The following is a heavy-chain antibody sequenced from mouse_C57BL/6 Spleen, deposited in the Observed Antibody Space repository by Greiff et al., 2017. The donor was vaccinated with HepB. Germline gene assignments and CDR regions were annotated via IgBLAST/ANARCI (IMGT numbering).Heavy chain of an antibody. J-gene: IGHJ4*01. CDR1: GFNIKDYY. V-gene: IGHV14-2*01. CDR3: ARGGEPPYNYAMDY. CDR2: IDPEDGET. D-gene: IGHD6-1*01. Sequence: VQLKQSGAELVKPGASVKLSCTASGFNIKDYYMHWVKQRTEQGLEWIGRIDPEDGETKYAPQFQGKATITADTSSNTAYLQLSSLTSEDTAVYYCARGGEPPYNYAMDYWGQGTSVTVSS.